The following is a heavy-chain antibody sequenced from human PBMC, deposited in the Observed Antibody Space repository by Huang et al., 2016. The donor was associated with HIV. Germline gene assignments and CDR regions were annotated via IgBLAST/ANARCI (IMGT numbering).Heavy chain of an antibody. CDR3: VRDQGRLAVGGIDNWFDP. CDR1: GDSVSSHY. D-gene: IGHD6-19*01. Sequence: QVRLQESGPGLVKPSETLSLSCTVSGDSVSSHYWGWIRHPPGKGLEWIGTVYDSWTTKYNPRLKSRITISVDTSKNGFSLNITSGSAADTAMYFCVRDQGRLAVGGIDNWFDPWGQGALVTVSS. V-gene: IGHV4-59*02. J-gene: IGHJ5*02. CDR2: VYDSWTT.